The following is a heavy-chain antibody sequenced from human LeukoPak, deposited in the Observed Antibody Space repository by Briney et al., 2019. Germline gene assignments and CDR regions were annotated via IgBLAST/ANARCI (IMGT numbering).Heavy chain of an antibody. J-gene: IGHJ4*02. Sequence: GGSLRLSCAASGFTFDDYAMHWVRQAPGKGLEWVSGIRWNSDNIGYADSVKGRFTFSRDNAKNSLYLQMNSLRVEDTAFYYCAKDSSSGYYRHLDYWGQGIQVTVSS. V-gene: IGHV3-9*01. CDR3: AKDSSSGYYRHLDY. D-gene: IGHD3-22*01. CDR1: GFTFDDYA. CDR2: IRWNSDNI.